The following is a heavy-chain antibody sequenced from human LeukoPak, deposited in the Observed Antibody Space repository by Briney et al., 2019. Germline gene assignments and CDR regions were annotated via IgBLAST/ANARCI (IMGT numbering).Heavy chain of an antibody. J-gene: IGHJ4*02. CDR1: GGSISSSSYY. CDR2: IYYSGST. Sequence: SETLSLTCTVSGGSISSSSYYWGWIRQPPGKGLEWIGSIYYSGSTYYNPSLKSRVTISVDTSKNQFSLKLSSVTAADTAVYYCARGKRLSGRITIFGAWDYWGQGTLVTVSS. D-gene: IGHD3-3*01. V-gene: IGHV4-39*01. CDR3: ARGKRLSGRITIFGAWDY.